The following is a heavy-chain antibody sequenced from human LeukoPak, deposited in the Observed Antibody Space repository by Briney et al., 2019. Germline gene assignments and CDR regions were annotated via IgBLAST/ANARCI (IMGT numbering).Heavy chain of an antibody. CDR2: IKQDGSEK. D-gene: IGHD3-22*01. CDR3: AREAHYYDSSGYYWGYYFDY. J-gene: IGHJ4*02. V-gene: IGHV3-7*01. CDR1: GVTLSTYA. Sequence: GGSLRLSCAASGVTLSTYAMSWVRQAPGKGLEWVANIKQDGSEKYYVDSVKGRFTISRDNAKNSLYLQMNSLRAEDTAVYYCAREAHYYDSSGYYWGYYFDYWGQGTLVTVSS.